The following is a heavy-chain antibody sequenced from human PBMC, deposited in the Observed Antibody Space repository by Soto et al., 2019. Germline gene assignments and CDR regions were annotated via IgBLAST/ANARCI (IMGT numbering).Heavy chain of an antibody. J-gene: IGHJ4*02. Sequence: GGSLRLSCAASGFTFSSYSMNWVRQAPGKGLEWVSSISSSSSYIYYAGSLKGRFTISRDNAKNSLYLQMNSLRAEDTAMYYCASGLRSAPGYFDHWGQGILVTSPQ. CDR1: GFTFSSYS. CDR3: ASGLRSAPGYFDH. V-gene: IGHV3-21*01. CDR2: ISSSSSYI. D-gene: IGHD2-15*01.